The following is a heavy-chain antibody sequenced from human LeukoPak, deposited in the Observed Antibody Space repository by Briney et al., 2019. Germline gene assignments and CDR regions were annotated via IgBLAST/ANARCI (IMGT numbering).Heavy chain of an antibody. D-gene: IGHD3-22*01. V-gene: IGHV4-34*01. CDR1: GGSFSGYY. Sequence: SETLSLTCAVYGGSFSGYYWSWIRQPPGKGLEWIGEINHSGSINYNPSLKSRVTISVDTSKNQFYLKLSSVTAADTAVYYCARGDSSGYIFGNWFDPWGQGTLVTVSS. J-gene: IGHJ5*02. CDR3: ARGDSSGYIFGNWFDP. CDR2: INHSGSI.